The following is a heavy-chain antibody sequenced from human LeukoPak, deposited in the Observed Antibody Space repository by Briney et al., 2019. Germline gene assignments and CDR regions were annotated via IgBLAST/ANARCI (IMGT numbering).Heavy chain of an antibody. V-gene: IGHV3-23*01. CDR1: GFTFSSYA. CDR3: AKGPQGGNYDSWSGYYLDY. Sequence: PGGSLRLSCAASGFTFSSYAMSWVRQAPGKGLEWVSGISGSGGRTYYADSVKGRFTISRDNSKNTLYLQMNSLRAEDTAVYYCAKGPQGGNYDSWSGYYLDYWGQGTLVTVSS. D-gene: IGHD3-3*01. CDR2: ISGSGGRT. J-gene: IGHJ4*02.